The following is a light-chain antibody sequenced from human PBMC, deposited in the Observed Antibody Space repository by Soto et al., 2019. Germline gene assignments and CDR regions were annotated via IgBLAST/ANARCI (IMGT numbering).Light chain of an antibody. J-gene: IGLJ3*02. CDR1: SSNLGAGYD. V-gene: IGLV1-40*01. Sequence: QSALTQPPSVSGAPGQRVTLSCPGNSSNLGAGYDVHWYQQLPGAAPKLVIFGNRNRPSGVPERFSGSKSGTSASLAITGLQAEDEADYYCQAYDYSLTASVFGGGTQLTVL. CDR3: QAYDYSLTASV. CDR2: GNR.